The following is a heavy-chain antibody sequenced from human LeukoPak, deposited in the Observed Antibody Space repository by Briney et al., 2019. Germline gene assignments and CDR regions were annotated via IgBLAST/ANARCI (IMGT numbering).Heavy chain of an antibody. CDR2: ISAYNGNT. D-gene: IGHD6-13*01. V-gene: IGHV1-18*01. CDR1: GYTFTSYG. Sequence: ASVKVSCKASGYTFTSYGISWVRQAPGQGLEWMGWISAYNGNTNYAQKLQGRVTMTTDTSTSTAYMELRSLRSDDTAVYYCASADIAAAAPEDDAFDIWGKGKMVTVSS. J-gene: IGHJ3*02. CDR3: ASADIAAAAPEDDAFDI.